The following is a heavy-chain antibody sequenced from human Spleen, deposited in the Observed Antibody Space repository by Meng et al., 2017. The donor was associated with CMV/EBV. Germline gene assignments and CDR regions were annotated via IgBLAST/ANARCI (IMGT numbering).Heavy chain of an antibody. V-gene: IGHV4-4*02. CDR2: IFHSGST. CDR3: ARGWGHVAVAGQFVF. Sequence: GSLRLSCAVSGDSINTNNWWSWVRQSPGKGLEWIGEIFHSGSTNFNPSLKSRVTMSVDKSNNQFSLRMTSVTAADTAVYYCARGWGHVAVAGQFVFWGPGTLVTVSS. D-gene: IGHD6-19*01. J-gene: IGHJ4*02. CDR1: GDSINTNNW.